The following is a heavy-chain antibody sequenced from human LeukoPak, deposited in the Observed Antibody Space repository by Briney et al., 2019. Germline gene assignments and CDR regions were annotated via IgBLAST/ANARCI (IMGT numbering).Heavy chain of an antibody. Sequence: PGRSLRLSCAASGFTFSSYGMHWVRQAPGKGLEWVAVIWYDGSNKYYADSVKGRFTISRDNSKNTLYLQMNSLRAEDTAVYYCGRFLTSGPPPGVYYYYGRAVGAKGPTATVP. CDR1: GFTFSSYG. V-gene: IGHV3-33*01. D-gene: IGHD6-25*01. CDR3: GRFLTSGPPPGVYYYYGRAV. CDR2: IWYDGSNK. J-gene: IGHJ6*04.